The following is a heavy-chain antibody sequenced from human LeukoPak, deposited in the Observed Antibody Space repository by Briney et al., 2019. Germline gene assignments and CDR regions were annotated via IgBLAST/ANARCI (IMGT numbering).Heavy chain of an antibody. D-gene: IGHD3-3*01. CDR1: GYTFSTYG. J-gene: IGHJ4*02. V-gene: IGHV1-18*01. CDR2: ISAYDGNT. CDR3: QRITIFGVVIDFDY. Sequence: ASVKVSCKASGYTFSTYGFSWVRQAPGQGPEWMGWISAYDGNTKYAQKFQGRVTMTTDTSTSTAYLEVRSLRSDDTAVYYCQRITIFGVVIDFDYWGPGTLVTVSS.